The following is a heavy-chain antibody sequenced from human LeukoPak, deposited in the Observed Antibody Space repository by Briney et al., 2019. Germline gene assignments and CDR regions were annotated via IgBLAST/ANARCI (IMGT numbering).Heavy chain of an antibody. Sequence: GASVKVSRKASGYTFTSYAMHWVRRAPGQRLEWMGWINAGNGNTKYSQKFQGRVTITRDTSASTAYMELSSLRSEDTAVYYCARVYYYDSSGYYYGAFDIWGQGTMVTVSS. CDR2: INAGNGNT. D-gene: IGHD3-22*01. J-gene: IGHJ3*02. V-gene: IGHV1-3*01. CDR3: ARVYYYDSSGYYYGAFDI. CDR1: GYTFTSYA.